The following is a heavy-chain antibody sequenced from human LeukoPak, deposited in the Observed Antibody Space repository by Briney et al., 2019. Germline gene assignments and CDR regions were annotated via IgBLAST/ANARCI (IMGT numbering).Heavy chain of an antibody. Sequence: KPSETLSLTCTVSGGSISSSSYYWGWIRQPPGKGLEWIGSIYYSGSTYYNPSLKSRVTMSVDTSKNQFSLKLSSVTAADTAVYYCARAKGYYYGMDVWGQGTTVTVSS. J-gene: IGHJ6*02. CDR2: IYYSGST. V-gene: IGHV4-39*07. CDR1: GGSISSSSYY. CDR3: ARAKGYYYGMDV.